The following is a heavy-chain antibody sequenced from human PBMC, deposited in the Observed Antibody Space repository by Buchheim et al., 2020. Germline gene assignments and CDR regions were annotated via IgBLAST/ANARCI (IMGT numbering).Heavy chain of an antibody. V-gene: IGHV1-46*01. CDR2: INPSGGST. Sequence: QVQLVQSGAEVKKPGASVKVSCKASGYTFTSYYMHWVRQAPGQGLEWMGIINPSGGSTSYAQKFQGRVTMTKDTSKSTVYMELSSLRSEDTAVYYCARVGNPNLQWLAYFDYWGQGTL. D-gene: IGHD6-19*01. CDR3: ARVGNPNLQWLAYFDY. J-gene: IGHJ4*02. CDR1: GYTFTSYY.